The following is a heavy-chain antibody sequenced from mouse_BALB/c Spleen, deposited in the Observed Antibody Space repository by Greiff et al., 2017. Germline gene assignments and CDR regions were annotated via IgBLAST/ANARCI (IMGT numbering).Heavy chain of an antibody. V-gene: IGHV5-17*02. D-gene: IGHD2-14*01. Sequence: EVKLVESGGGLVQPGGSRKLSCAASGFTFSSFGMHWVRQAPEKGLEWVAYISSGSSTIYYADTVKGRFTISRDNPKNTLFLQMTSLRSEDTAMYYCARGEVRPHFDYWGQGTTLTVSS. CDR3: ARGEVRPHFDY. J-gene: IGHJ2*01. CDR1: GFTFSSFG. CDR2: ISSGSSTI.